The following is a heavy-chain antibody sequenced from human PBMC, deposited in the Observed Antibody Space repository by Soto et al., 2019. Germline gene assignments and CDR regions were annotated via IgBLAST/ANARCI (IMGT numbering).Heavy chain of an antibody. CDR2: ISAYNGNT. CDR3: ARDAPILHCGGDCYNNWFDP. J-gene: IGHJ5*02. Sequence: ASVKVSCRASGYTFTSYGISWVRQAPGQGLEWMGWISAYNGNTNYAQKLQGRVTMTTDTSTSTAYMELRSLRSDDTAVYYCARDAPILHCGGDCYNNWFDPWGQGTLVTVSS. CDR1: GYTFTSYG. D-gene: IGHD2-21*02. V-gene: IGHV1-18*01.